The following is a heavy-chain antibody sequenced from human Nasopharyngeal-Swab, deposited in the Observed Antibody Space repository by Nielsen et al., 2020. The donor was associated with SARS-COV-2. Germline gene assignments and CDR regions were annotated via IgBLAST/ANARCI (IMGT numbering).Heavy chain of an antibody. V-gene: IGHV1-69*05. CDR3: ARDYDFWSGYYTGGAFDI. J-gene: IGHJ3*02. CDR2: IIPIFGTA. Sequence: VRQAPGKGLEWMGGIIPIFGTANYAQKFQGRVTMTRDTSTSTVYMELSSLRSEDTAVYYCARDYDFWSGYYTGGAFDIWGQGTMVTVSS. D-gene: IGHD3-3*01.